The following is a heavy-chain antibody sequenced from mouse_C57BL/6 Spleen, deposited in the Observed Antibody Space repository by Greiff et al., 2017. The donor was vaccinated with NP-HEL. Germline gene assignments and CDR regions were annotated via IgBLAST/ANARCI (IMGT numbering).Heavy chain of an antibody. Sequence: VQLQQSGPELVKPGASVKISCKASGYSFTGYYMNWVKQSPEKSLEWIGEINPSTGGTTYNQKFKAKATLTVDKSSSTAYMQLKSLTSEDSAVYYCARTPRLRDAMDYWGQGTSVTVSS. D-gene: IGHD2-4*01. J-gene: IGHJ4*01. CDR1: GYSFTGYY. CDR2: INPSTGGT. V-gene: IGHV1-42*01. CDR3: ARTPRLRDAMDY.